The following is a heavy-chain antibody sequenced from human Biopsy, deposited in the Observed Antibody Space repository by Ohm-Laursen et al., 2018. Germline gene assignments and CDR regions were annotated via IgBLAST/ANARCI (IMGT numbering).Heavy chain of an antibody. V-gene: IGHV4-59*08. J-gene: IGHJ3*02. CDR2: VYYSGST. D-gene: IGHD3-22*01. Sequence: GTLSLTCTVSGGSISSYYWTWIRQPPGKGLEWIGDVYYSGSTNRNPSLKSRVTILVDTSKNQFSLKLNSVTAADTAVYYCGRREVVITHDAFDTWGQGTMVTASS. CDR3: GRREVVITHDAFDT. CDR1: GGSISSYY.